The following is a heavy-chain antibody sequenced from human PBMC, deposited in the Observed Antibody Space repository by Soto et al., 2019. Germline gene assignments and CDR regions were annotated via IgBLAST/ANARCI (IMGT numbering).Heavy chain of an antibody. Sequence: GGSLRLSCAASGFTFSSYGMHWVRQAPGKGLEWVAVIWYDGSNKYYADSVKGRFTISRDNSKNTLYLQMDSLRAEDTAVYYCARDLSSTGSVVVRGPNYYYYYGMDVWGQGTTVTVSS. CDR1: GFTFSSYG. J-gene: IGHJ6*02. V-gene: IGHV3-33*01. D-gene: IGHD2-2*01. CDR3: ARDLSSTGSVVVRGPNYYYYYGMDV. CDR2: IWYDGSNK.